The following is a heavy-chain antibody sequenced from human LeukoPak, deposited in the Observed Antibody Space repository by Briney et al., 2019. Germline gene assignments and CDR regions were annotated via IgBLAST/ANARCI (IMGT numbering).Heavy chain of an antibody. D-gene: IGHD2-2*01. V-gene: IGHV5-10-1*01. J-gene: IGHJ4*02. Sequence: GESLKISCKGSGYSFTSYWISWVRQMPGKGLEWMGRIDPSDSYTNYNPSFQGHVTISADKSISTAYLQWSSLKASDTAMYYCARHVSPIDIVVVPAPTYFDYWGQGTLVTVSS. CDR3: ARHVSPIDIVVVPAPTYFDY. CDR1: GYSFTSYW. CDR2: IDPSDSYT.